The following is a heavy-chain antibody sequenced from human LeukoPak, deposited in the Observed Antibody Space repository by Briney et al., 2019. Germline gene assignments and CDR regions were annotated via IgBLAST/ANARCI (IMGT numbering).Heavy chain of an antibody. V-gene: IGHV3-30*04. J-gene: IGHJ4*02. CDR3: ARDLEGDIPTYFDY. D-gene: IGHD5-12*01. CDR1: GFTFTNYA. CDR2: VLSGETDK. Sequence: GGSLRLSCAASGFTFTNYAMHWVRQAPGKGLEWVAVVLSGETDKEYADSVKGRFIISRDNSKNTLYLQLNSRRADDTAVYYCARDLEGDIPTYFDYWGQGTLVTVSS.